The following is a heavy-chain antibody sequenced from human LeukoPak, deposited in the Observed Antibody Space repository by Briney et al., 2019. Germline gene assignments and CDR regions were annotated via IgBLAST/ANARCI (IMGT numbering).Heavy chain of an antibody. CDR1: GFTFSNYG. V-gene: IGHV3-48*01. J-gene: IGHJ4*02. CDR2: ISSGSRTI. Sequence: PGGSLRLSCAASGFTFSNYGMNWVRQAPGKGLEWVSYISSGSRTINYADSVKGRFTVSRDKAKNSLYLQMNSPRAEDTAVYYCARGGSSRPDYWGQGTLVTVSS. CDR3: ARGGSSRPDY.